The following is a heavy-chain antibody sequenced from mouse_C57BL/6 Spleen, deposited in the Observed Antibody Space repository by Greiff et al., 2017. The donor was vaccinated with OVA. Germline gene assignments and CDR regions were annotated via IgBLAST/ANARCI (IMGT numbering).Heavy chain of an antibody. D-gene: IGHD1-1*01. Sequence: DVKLVESGGGLVKPGGSLKLSCAASGFTFSDYGMHWVRQAPEKGLEWVAYISSGSSTIYYADTVKGRFTISRDNAKNTLFLQMTSLRSEDTAMYYCARGHYYGSSYWYFDVWGTGTTVTVSS. CDR2: ISSGSSTI. J-gene: IGHJ1*03. V-gene: IGHV5-17*01. CDR1: GFTFSDYG. CDR3: ARGHYYGSSYWYFDV.